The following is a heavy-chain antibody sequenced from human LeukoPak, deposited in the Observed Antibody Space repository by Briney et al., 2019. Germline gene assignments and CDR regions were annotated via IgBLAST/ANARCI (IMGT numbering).Heavy chain of an antibody. J-gene: IGHJ5*02. CDR2: INPNSGGT. Sequence: ASVKVTCKAPGYTFTGYYMHWVRQAPGQGLEWMGRINPNSGGTNYAQKFQGRVTMTRDTSISTAYMELSRLRSDDTAVYYCARPPQYCSGGSCSWFDPWGQGTLVTVSS. CDR1: GYTFTGYY. CDR3: ARPPQYCSGGSCSWFDP. V-gene: IGHV1-2*06. D-gene: IGHD2-15*01.